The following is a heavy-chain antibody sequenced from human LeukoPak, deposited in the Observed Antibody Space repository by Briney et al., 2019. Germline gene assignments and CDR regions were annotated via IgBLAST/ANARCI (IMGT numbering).Heavy chain of an antibody. CDR2: IYSGGST. CDR3: ARDQGYWYFDL. V-gene: IGHV3-53*01. CDR1: GFTFSSYA. J-gene: IGHJ2*01. Sequence: GGSLRLSCAASGFTFSSYAMSWVRQAPGKGLEWVSVIYSGGSTYYADSVKGRFTISRDNSKNTLYLQMNSLRAEDTAVYYCARDQGYWYFDLWGRGTLVTVSS.